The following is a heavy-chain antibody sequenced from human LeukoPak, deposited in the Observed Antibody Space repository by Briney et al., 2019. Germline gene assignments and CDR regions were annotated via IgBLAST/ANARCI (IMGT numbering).Heavy chain of an antibody. CDR1: GFTFSSYS. D-gene: IGHD3-3*01. CDR3: ARSVLRFLEWPFDY. V-gene: IGHV3-21*01. CDR2: ISSSSSYI. J-gene: IGHJ4*02. Sequence: GGSLRLSSAASGFTFSSYSMNWVRQAPGEGLEWVSSISSSSSYIYYADSVKGRFTISRDNAKNSLYLQMNSLRAEDTAVYYCARSVLRFLEWPFDYWGQGTLVTVSS.